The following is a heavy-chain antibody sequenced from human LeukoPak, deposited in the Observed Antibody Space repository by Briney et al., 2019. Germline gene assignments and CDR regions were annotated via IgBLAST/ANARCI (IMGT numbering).Heavy chain of an antibody. J-gene: IGHJ4*02. Sequence: GGSLRLSCAASGFTFSSYGMHWVRQAPGKGLEWVAFIRYGGSNKYYADSVKGRFTISRDNSKNTLYLQMNSLRAEDTAVYYCAKDHITMVPLGYWGQGTMVTVSS. V-gene: IGHV3-30*02. CDR2: IRYGGSNK. D-gene: IGHD3-10*01. CDR1: GFTFSSYG. CDR3: AKDHITMVPLGY.